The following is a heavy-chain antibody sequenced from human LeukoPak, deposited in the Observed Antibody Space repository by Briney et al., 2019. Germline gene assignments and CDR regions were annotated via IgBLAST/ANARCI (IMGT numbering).Heavy chain of an antibody. J-gene: IGHJ4*02. Sequence: SETLSLTCAVYGGSFSGYYWSWIRQPPGKGLEWIGEINHSGSTNYNPSLKSRVTISVDTSQNQFSLKLTSVTAADTAVYYCARAGFALAPHRGTPFDYWGQGTLVTVSS. V-gene: IGHV4-34*01. CDR1: GGSFSGYY. CDR3: ARAGFALAPHRGTPFDY. D-gene: IGHD6-6*01. CDR2: INHSGST.